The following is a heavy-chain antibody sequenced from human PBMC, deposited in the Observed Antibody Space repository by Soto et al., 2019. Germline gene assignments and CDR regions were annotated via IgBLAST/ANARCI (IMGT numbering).Heavy chain of an antibody. CDR1: GGPFSTYA. CDR3: AKALTMASPNWFDP. J-gene: IGHJ5*02. Sequence: SVKVSCKASGGPFSTYAISWVRQAPGQGLEWMGGIIPIFGTANYAQRFLGRVTISADDSTSTAYMELRSLTSDDTAVYYCAKALTMASPNWFDPWGQGTQVTVS. CDR2: IIPIFGTA. D-gene: IGHD3-10*01. V-gene: IGHV1-69*13.